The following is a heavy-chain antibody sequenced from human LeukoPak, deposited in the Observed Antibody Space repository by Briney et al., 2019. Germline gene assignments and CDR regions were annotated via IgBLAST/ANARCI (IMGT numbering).Heavy chain of an antibody. CDR3: SRSGPGSCSGGSCYSNY. V-gene: IGHV1-46*01. J-gene: IGHJ4*02. Sequence: GASVKVSCKASGYTFTSYYMHWERQAPGQGLEWMGIINPSGGSTSYAQKFQGRVTMTTDTSTNTAYMELRSLRSDDTAVYYCSRSGPGSCSGGSCYSNYWGQGTLVTVSS. D-gene: IGHD2-15*01. CDR2: INPSGGST. CDR1: GYTFTSYY.